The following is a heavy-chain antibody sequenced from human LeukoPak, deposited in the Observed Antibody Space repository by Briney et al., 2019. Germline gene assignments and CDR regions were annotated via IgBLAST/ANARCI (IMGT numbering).Heavy chain of an antibody. CDR1: GGSISSYY. J-gene: IGHJ4*02. V-gene: IGHV4-4*09. Sequence: SETLSLTCTVSGGSISSYYWSWIRQPPGKGLEWIGYIYTSGSTNYNPSLKSRVTISLDRSKNQFSLKLTSVTAADTAVYYCARDFIAQSPIPGYWGQGTLVSVSS. CDR3: ARDFIAQSPIPGY. D-gene: IGHD3-3*01. CDR2: IYTSGST.